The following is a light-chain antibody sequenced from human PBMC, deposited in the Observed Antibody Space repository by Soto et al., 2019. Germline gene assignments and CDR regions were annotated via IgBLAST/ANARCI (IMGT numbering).Light chain of an antibody. CDR1: QSVGST. CDR3: QCFNRWPLA. V-gene: IGKV3-15*01. CDR2: DTY. J-gene: IGKJ4*01. Sequence: EIVLTQSPAALSVSPGERATLSCWASQSVGSTLNSYQQKPGQAPRLLIYDTYIRATGIPARFSGSGSGTEFTLTIASLQSEDFGVYYCQCFNRWPLAFGGGTKVDIK.